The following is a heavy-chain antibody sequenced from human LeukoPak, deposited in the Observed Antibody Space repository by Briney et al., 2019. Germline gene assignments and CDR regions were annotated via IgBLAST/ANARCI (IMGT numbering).Heavy chain of an antibody. CDR1: GGSFSRYY. Sequence: PSETLSLTCAVYGGSFSRYYWSWIRQSPGKGLEWIGEIDHRGDTNYNPSVKSRVTISVDTSKNQFSLKVRSLSAADTAVYYCARGATISETGYFDFWGQGTPVTVSS. CDR2: IDHRGDT. CDR3: ARGATISETGYFDF. J-gene: IGHJ4*03. D-gene: IGHD2-21*02. V-gene: IGHV4-34*01.